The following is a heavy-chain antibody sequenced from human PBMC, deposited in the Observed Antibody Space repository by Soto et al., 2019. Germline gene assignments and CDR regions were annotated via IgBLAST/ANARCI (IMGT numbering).Heavy chain of an antibody. D-gene: IGHD4-17*01. J-gene: IGHJ4*02. CDR1: GFTFSSYW. V-gene: IGHV3-7*01. CDR2: IKQDGSEK. CDR3: SRDRRDGDYAV. Sequence: EVQLVESGGGLVQPGGSLRLSCAASGFTFSSYWMSWVRQAPGKGLEWVANIKQDGSEKYYVDSVKGRFTISRDNAKNSLYLQMNSLRAEDTAVYYCSRDRRDGDYAVWGQGTLVTVSS.